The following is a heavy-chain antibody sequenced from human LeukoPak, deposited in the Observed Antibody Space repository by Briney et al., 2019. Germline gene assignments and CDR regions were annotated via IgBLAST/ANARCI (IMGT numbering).Heavy chain of an antibody. CDR1: GGSISSYY. Sequence: SETLSLTCTVSGGSISSYYWSWIRQPPGKGREWMGYIYYSGSNNYNPSLKSRVTISVDTSKNQFSLKLSSVTAADTAVYYCARVQGSTRINYYYMDVWGKGTTVTVSS. D-gene: IGHD2-2*01. V-gene: IGHV4-59*01. J-gene: IGHJ6*03. CDR2: IYYSGSN. CDR3: ARVQGSTRINYYYMDV.